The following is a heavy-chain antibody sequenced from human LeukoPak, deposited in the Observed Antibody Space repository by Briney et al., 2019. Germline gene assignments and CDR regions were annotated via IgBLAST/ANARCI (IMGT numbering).Heavy chain of an antibody. CDR1: GYTFTRYG. CDR3: ARDSLYYGSGSYLGFDP. D-gene: IGHD3-10*01. CDR2: ISGYNGNT. Sequence: ASVTVSCKASGYTFTRYGISWVRQAAGQGLEWMGWISGYNGNTNYAEKLQGRVTMTTDTSPSTVHMELRSLRSDDTAVYYCARDSLYYGSGSYLGFDPWGQGTLVTVSS. J-gene: IGHJ5*02. V-gene: IGHV1-18*01.